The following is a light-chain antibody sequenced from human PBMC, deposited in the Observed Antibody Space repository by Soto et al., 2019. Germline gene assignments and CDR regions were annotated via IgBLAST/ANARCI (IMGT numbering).Light chain of an antibody. CDR2: AAS. CDR1: QSISSY. J-gene: IGKJ2*01. Sequence: DIQMTQSPSSLSASVGDRVTITCRASQSISSYLNWYQHKPGKAPKLLIYAASSLQSAVPSRFSGSGSGTDFTLTVSSLQPEDCATYYCQQTYSIPYTCGQGTKLEIK. V-gene: IGKV1-39*01. CDR3: QQTYSIPYT.